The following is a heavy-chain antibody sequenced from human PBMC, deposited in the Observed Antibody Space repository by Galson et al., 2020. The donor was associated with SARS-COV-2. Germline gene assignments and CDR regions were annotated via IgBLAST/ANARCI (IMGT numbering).Heavy chain of an antibody. CDR3: ARPSFSNTICGVVIIVGAFDI. CDR2: IYYSGST. CDR1: GGSISSYY. D-gene: IGHD3-3*01. Sequence: SETLSLTCTVSGGSISSYYWSWIRQPPGKGLEWIGYIYYSGSTNYNPSLKSRVTISVDTSKNQFSLKLSSVTAADTAVYYCARPSFSNTICGVVIIVGAFDIWGQGTMVTGSS. V-gene: IGHV4-59*08. J-gene: IGHJ3*02.